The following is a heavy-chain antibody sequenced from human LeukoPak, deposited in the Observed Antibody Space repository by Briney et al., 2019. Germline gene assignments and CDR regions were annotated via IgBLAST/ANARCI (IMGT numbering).Heavy chain of an antibody. J-gene: IGHJ4*02. CDR1: GGSISSYY. CDR2: IYYSGST. V-gene: IGHV4-59*01. CDR3: ARSAYYYDGSDYYYFDY. D-gene: IGHD3-22*01. Sequence: SETLSLTCTVSGGSISSYYWSWIRQPPGKGLEWIGYIYYSGSTNYNPSLKSRVTISVDTSKNQFSLKLSSMTAADTAVYYCARSAYYYDGSDYYYFDYWGQGTLVTVSS.